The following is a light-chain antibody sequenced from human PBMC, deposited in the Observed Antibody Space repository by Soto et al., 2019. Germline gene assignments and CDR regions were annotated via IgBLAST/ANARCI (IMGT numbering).Light chain of an antibody. CDR3: SSYTSSNTLV. V-gene: IGLV2-14*01. CDR2: EVN. CDR1: SSDVGGYNY. Sequence: QSALTQPASVSGSPGQSITISCTGTSSDVGGYNYVSWYQHHPGKAPKLMIYEVNNRPSGVSNRFSGSKSGNTASLTISGLQAEDEGDYYCSSYTSSNTLVFGGGTKLTVL. J-gene: IGLJ2*01.